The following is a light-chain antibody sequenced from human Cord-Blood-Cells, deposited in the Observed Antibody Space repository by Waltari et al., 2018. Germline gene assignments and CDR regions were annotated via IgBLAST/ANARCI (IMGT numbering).Light chain of an antibody. V-gene: IGLV2-23*01. CDR2: EGS. CDR3: CSYAGSSTLV. Sequence: QSALTQPASVSGSPGQSITIPCTGTSHAVGSSNLVTWYQQHPGNAPKLMIDEGSKRPSGFSNRFSGSKSGNTASLTISGLQAEDEADYYCCSYAGSSTLVFGGGTKLTVL. J-gene: IGLJ2*01. CDR1: SHAVGSSNL.